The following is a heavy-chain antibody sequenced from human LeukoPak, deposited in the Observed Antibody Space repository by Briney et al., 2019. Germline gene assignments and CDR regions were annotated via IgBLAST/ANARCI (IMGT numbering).Heavy chain of an antibody. J-gene: IGHJ4*02. CDR3: ARERYYDSSGYFYDY. CDR2: ISSSGSTK. Sequence: GGSLRLSCAASGFTFSDYYMSWIRQAPGKGLEWVSYISSSGSTKYYADSVKGRFTISRDNAKNSLYLQMNSLRAEDTPVYHCARERYYDSSGYFYDYWGQGTLVTVSS. D-gene: IGHD3-22*01. V-gene: IGHV3-11*04. CDR1: GFTFSDYY.